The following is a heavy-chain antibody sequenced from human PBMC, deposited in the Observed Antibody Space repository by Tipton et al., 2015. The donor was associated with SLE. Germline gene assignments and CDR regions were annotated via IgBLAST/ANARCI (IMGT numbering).Heavy chain of an antibody. CDR2: ITRDGDST. J-gene: IGHJ4*02. CDR3: VKGGVSAAFDY. D-gene: IGHD6-13*01. V-gene: IGHV3-43*01. CDR1: GFSFDDYT. Sequence: SLRLSCAAFGFSFDDYTMYWVRQGPGKGLEWVSRITRDGDSTNYADSVKGRFTISRDNSKNFLFLQMDSLTTEDTAVYYCVKGGVSAAFDYWGQGTLVTVSS.